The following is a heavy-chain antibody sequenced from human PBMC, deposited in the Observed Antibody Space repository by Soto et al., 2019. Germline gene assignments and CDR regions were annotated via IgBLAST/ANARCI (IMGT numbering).Heavy chain of an antibody. V-gene: IGHV4-30-2*01. CDR1: GGSISSGGYS. CDR2: IYHSGST. CDR3: ARAKFHHYYDSSGYYPNWFDP. J-gene: IGHJ5*02. D-gene: IGHD3-22*01. Sequence: QLQLQESGSGLVKPSQTLSLTCAVSGGSISSGGYSWSWIRQPPGKGLEWIGYIYHSGSTYYNPSLKSRVTISVDRSKNQFSLKLSSVTAADTAVYYCARAKFHHYYDSSGYYPNWFDPWGQGTLVTVSS.